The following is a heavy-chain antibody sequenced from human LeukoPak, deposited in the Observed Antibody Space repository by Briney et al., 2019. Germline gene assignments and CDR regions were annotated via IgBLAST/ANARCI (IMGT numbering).Heavy chain of an antibody. Sequence: SQTLSLTCTVSGGSISSGDYYWSWIRQPPGKGLEWIGYIYYSGSTYYNPSLKSRVTISVDTSKNQFSLKLSSVTAADTAVYYCASGSSGRNWFDPWGQGTLVTVSS. CDR1: GGSISSGDYY. D-gene: IGHD3-22*01. CDR2: IYYSGST. V-gene: IGHV4-30-4*01. CDR3: ASGSSGRNWFDP. J-gene: IGHJ5*02.